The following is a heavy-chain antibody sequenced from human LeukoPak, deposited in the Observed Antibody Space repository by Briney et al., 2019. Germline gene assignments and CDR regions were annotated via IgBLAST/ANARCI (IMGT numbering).Heavy chain of an antibody. D-gene: IGHD1-26*01. V-gene: IGHV4-59*01. J-gene: IGHJ3*02. CDR3: ARFRVAFVGLDI. CDR2: IYYSGST. Sequence: PSETLSLTCNVSGGSISSYYWSWIRHPPGKGLEWIGYIYYSGSTNYNPSLESRVTISVDTSKNQFSLKLNSVTAADTAVYYCARFRVAFVGLDIWGQGTMVTVSS. CDR1: GGSISSYY.